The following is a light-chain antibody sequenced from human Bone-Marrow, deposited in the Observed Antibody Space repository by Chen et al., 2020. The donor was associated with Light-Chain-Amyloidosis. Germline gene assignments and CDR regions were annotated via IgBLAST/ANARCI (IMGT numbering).Light chain of an antibody. Sequence: QSALTQPASVSGSPGQSITISCTGTSSDVGGDNHVSWYQQHPDKAPTLMIYEVTNRPSWVPDRFSGSKSDNTASLTISGLQTEDEADYFCSSYTITNTLIFGSGTRVTVL. CDR3: SSYTITNTLI. V-gene: IGLV2-14*01. CDR1: SSDVGGDNH. J-gene: IGLJ1*01. CDR2: EVT.